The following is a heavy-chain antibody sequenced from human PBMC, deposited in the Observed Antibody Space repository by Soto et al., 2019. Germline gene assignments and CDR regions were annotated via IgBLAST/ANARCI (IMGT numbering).Heavy chain of an antibody. V-gene: IGHV1-69*06. J-gene: IGHJ6*02. CDR2: IIPILGTA. CDR1: GGTFSSYA. CDR3: DMDSVVQGAHHKCIGIDV. Sequence: QVQLVQSGGDVKKPGTSLKVSCKASGGTFSSYAISWVRQAPGQGLEWMGGIIPILGTANYAQKVQGRVTITADKSTNTDNMDMSRRSLQDADVYYYDMDSVVQGAHHKCIGIDVWGQGTTVTVSS. D-gene: IGHD3-10*01.